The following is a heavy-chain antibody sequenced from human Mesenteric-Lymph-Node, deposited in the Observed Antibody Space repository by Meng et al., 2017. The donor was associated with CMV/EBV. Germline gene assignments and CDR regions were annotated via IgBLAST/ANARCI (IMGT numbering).Heavy chain of an antibody. D-gene: IGHD1-26*01. V-gene: IGHV3-33*06. J-gene: IGHJ4*02. CDR1: GFTFITYG. Sequence: GGSLRLSCAASGFTFITYGMHWVRQAPGKGLEWVAVIWYDGSNKYYADSVKGRFTISKDNSKNTLYLQMNSLRAEDTAVYYCAKGLWEWGPGPPDYWGQGTLVTVSS. CDR3: AKGLWEWGPGPPDY. CDR2: IWYDGSNK.